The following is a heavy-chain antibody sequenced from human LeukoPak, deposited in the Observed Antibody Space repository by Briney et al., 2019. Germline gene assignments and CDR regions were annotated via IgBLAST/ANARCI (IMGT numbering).Heavy chain of an antibody. CDR3: SRRAVGATGLDY. CDR2: IRNKANSYAT. CDR1: GFIFSGSA. V-gene: IGHV3-73*01. J-gene: IGHJ4*02. Sequence: GGSLRLSCAASGFIFSGSAMHWVRQASGKGVEGVGRIRNKANSYATAYAASVKGRFTISRDDSKNTAYLQINSLKTEDTAIYYCSRRAVGATGLDYWGQGTLVTVSS. D-gene: IGHD1-26*01.